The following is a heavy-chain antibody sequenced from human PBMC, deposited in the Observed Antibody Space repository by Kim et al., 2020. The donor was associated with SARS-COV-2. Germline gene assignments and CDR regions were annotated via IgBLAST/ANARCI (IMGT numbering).Heavy chain of an antibody. V-gene: IGHV1-18*01. D-gene: IGHD3-10*01. CDR2: ISAYNGNT. Sequence: ASVKVSCKTSGYTFTSYGITWVRQAPGQGLEWMGWISAYNGNTNYAQKLQGRVTMTTDTSTNTAYMELRRLRSDDSAVYYCARGRLNYYGSGSYYNPGLGSFDYWGQGTLVTVSS. CDR3: ARGRLNYYGSGSYYNPGLGSFDY. J-gene: IGHJ4*02. CDR1: GYTFTSYG.